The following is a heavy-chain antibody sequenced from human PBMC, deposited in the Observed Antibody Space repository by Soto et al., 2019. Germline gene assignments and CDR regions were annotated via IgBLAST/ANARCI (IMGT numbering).Heavy chain of an antibody. V-gene: IGHV4-61*01. D-gene: IGHD4-17*01. J-gene: IGHJ4*02. CDR3: ARTTAVPNTLRSRYFFDY. CDR1: GGSVSNKTYY. Sequence: SETLSLTCSVSGGSVSNKTYYWSWIRQPPGKRLEWIGYVYYSGTTNYNPSLKSRVTISVDLSKNQFSLRLSSVTTADTALYYCARTTAVPNTLRSRYFFDYWCQGTLVTVSS. CDR2: VYYSGTT.